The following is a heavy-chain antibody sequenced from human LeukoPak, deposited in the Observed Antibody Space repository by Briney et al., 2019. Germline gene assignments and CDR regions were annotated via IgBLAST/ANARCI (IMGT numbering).Heavy chain of an antibody. CDR3: RGGGIVGY. J-gene: IGHJ4*02. Sequence: PSDTLALTCTVSGGSISSGSYYWGWMRQPAGMGLEWVGRIFTSGSTNYNPSLKSRVTISVDTSKNQFSLKLSTVSDACETEYNCRGGGIVGYWGQETLVTVSS. V-gene: IGHV4-61*02. CDR2: IFTSGST. D-gene: IGHD3-16*01. CDR1: GGSISSGSYY.